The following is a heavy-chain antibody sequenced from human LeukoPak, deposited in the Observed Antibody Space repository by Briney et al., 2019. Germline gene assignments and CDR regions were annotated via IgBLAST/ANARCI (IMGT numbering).Heavy chain of an antibody. D-gene: IGHD5-24*01. CDR1: GGTFSNYG. CDR3: ARGGGDGYNFIDY. J-gene: IGHJ4*02. Sequence: SVKVSCKASGGTFSNYGISWVRQAPGQGLEWMGRIIPILGIAKYARKFQGRVTITADKSTSTGYMELNSLRSEDTAVYYCARGGGDGYNFIDYWGQGTLVTVSS. CDR2: IIPILGIA. V-gene: IGHV1-69*04.